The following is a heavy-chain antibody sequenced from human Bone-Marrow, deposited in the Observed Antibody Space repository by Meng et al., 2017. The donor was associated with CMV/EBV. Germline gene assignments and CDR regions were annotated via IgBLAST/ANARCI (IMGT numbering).Heavy chain of an antibody. Sequence: GGSLRLSCATSGFTFSIFGMHWVRQAPGKGLVWVSRINSDGSSTSYADSVKGRFTISRDNATNTLYLQMNSLRAEDTAVYYCARDRSSLNYYDSSGYYPYYYGMDVWGQGTTVTVSS. D-gene: IGHD3-22*01. CDR3: ARDRSSLNYYDSSGYYPYYYGMDV. CDR2: INSDGSST. V-gene: IGHV3-74*01. J-gene: IGHJ6*02. CDR1: GFTFSIFG.